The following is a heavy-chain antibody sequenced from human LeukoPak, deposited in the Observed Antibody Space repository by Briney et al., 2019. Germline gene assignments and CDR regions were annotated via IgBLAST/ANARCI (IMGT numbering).Heavy chain of an antibody. J-gene: IGHJ4*02. V-gene: IGHV3-30*04. CDR3: AKVEGSYTG. Sequence: GGSLRLSCAASGFTFSSYAMHWVRQAPGKGLEWVAVISYDGSNKYYADSVKGRFTISRDNSKNTLYLQMNSLRAEDTAVYYCAKVEGSYTGWGQGTLVTVSS. CDR2: ISYDGSNK. CDR1: GFTFSSYA. D-gene: IGHD3-10*01.